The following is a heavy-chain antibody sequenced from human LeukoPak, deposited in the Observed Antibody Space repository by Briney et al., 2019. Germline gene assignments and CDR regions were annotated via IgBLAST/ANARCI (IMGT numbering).Heavy chain of an antibody. D-gene: IGHD3-22*01. Sequence: GGFLRLSCAASGFTFSSYSMNWVRQAPGKGLEWVSSISSRSSYIYYADSVKGRFTISRDNAKNSLYLQMNSLRAEDTAVYYCARDQVVVKSGYYYYYGMDVWGQGTTVTVSS. CDR2: ISSRSSYI. V-gene: IGHV3-21*01. CDR3: ARDQVVVKSGYYYYYGMDV. CDR1: GFTFSSYS. J-gene: IGHJ6*02.